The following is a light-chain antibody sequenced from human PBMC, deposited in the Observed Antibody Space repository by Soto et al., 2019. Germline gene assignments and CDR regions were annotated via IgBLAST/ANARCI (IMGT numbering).Light chain of an antibody. CDR2: RAS. J-gene: IGKJ1*01. Sequence: IVMTQSPATLSVSPGXRATLSCRASQSINSNLAWYQQKPGQAPRLLMFRASIRATGFPARFSGSGSGTDFTLTISRLETEDFAVYYCHHYGSSPQTFGQGTKVDIK. CDR1: QSINSN. CDR3: HHYGSSPQT. V-gene: IGKV3-15*01.